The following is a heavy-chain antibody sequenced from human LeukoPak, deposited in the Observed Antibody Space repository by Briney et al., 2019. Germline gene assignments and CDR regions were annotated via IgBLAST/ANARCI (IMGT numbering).Heavy chain of an antibody. CDR3: ARDSSDAFDI. J-gene: IGHJ3*02. D-gene: IGHD2-15*01. CDR1: GSSITAFY. V-gene: IGHV4-59*12. CDR2: FQYGGNS. Sequence: PSETLSLTCNVSGSSITAFYWSWIRQSPGKGLEWIGSFQYGGNSKYNPSLKSRVAMSVDTSKRQLSLRLTSVTAADTAVYYCARDSSDAFDIWGQGTMVTVSS.